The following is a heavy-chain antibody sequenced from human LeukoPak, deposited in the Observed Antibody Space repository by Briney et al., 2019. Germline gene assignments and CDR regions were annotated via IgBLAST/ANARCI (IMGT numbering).Heavy chain of an antibody. Sequence: GGSLQISCEGSGSLFTSYWSGGGRPLPGKGLEWMGVIHPGDSDTRYSPSFQGQVTISADKSISTAYLQWSSLKASDTAMYYCARGRNTAMDPFDYWGQGTLVTVSS. V-gene: IGHV5-51*01. CDR2: IHPGDSDT. CDR1: GSLFTSYW. D-gene: IGHD5-18*01. CDR3: ARGRNTAMDPFDY. J-gene: IGHJ4*02.